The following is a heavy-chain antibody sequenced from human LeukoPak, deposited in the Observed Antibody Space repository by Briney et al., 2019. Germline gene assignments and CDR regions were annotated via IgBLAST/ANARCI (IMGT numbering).Heavy chain of an antibody. CDR3: ARDPMGGGFDP. D-gene: IGHD3-10*01. Sequence: PSETMSLTCTVSGCFISTYDWSWIRQPAGKGLEWIGRIYTSGSTNYNPSLKSRVTMSVDTSKNQFSLKLSSVTAADTAVYYCARDPMGGGFDPWGQGTLVTASS. CDR2: IYTSGST. J-gene: IGHJ5*02. V-gene: IGHV4-4*07. CDR1: GCFISTYD.